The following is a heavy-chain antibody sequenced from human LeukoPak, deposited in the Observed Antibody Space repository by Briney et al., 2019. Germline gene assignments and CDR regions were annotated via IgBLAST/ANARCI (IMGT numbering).Heavy chain of an antibody. Sequence: SETLSLTCTVSGGSISSGGYYWSWIRPHPGKGLEWIGYIYYSGSTYYNPSLKSRVTISVDRSKNQFSLKLSSVTAADTAVYYCASLRDYYYYFGMDVWGQGTTVTVSS. V-gene: IGHV4-31*03. CDR2: IYYSGST. CDR3: ASLRDYYYYFGMDV. CDR1: GGSISSGGYY. J-gene: IGHJ6*02.